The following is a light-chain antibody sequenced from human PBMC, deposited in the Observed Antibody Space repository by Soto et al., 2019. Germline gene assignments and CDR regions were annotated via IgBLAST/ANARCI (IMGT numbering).Light chain of an antibody. J-gene: IGKJ4*01. CDR2: KAS. CDR1: QTISSW. V-gene: IGKV1-5*03. CDR3: QQSYSTPLT. Sequence: DIQMTQSPSTLSASVGDRVTITCLASQTISSWLAWYQQKPGKAPKLLIYKASTLKSGVPSRFSGSGSGTDFTLTISSLQPEDFATYYCQQSYSTPLTFGGGTKVDIK.